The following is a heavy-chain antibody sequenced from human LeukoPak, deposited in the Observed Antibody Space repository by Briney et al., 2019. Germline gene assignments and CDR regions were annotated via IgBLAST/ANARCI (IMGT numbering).Heavy chain of an antibody. CDR1: GGSCRGYE. V-gene: IGHV4-34*01. Sequence: TPSLAYAICGGSCRGYEWIWVRHPPWKRLEWIGEINHSGSTNYNPSLKSRVTISVDTSKNQFSLKLSSVTAADTAVYYCASGRWNSFDYWGQGTLVTVSS. J-gene: IGHJ4*02. CDR2: INHSGST. D-gene: IGHD4-23*01. CDR3: ASGRWNSFDY.